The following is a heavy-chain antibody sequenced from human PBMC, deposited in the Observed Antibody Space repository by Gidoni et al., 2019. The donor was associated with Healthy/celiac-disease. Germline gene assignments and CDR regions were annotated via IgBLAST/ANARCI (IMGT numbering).Heavy chain of an antibody. Sequence: QVQLVESGGGVVQPGRSLRLSCSASGFTFSSYAMHWVRQAPGKGLEWVAVISYDGSNKYYADSVKGRFTISRDNSKNTLYLQMNSLRAEDTAVYYCAREGITMMYFDYWGQGTLVTVSS. CDR1: GFTFSSYA. J-gene: IGHJ4*02. V-gene: IGHV3-30-3*01. D-gene: IGHD3-22*01. CDR2: ISYDGSNK. CDR3: AREGITMMYFDY.